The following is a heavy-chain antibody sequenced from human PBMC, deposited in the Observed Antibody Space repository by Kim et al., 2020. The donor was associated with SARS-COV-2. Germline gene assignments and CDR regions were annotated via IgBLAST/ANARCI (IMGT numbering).Heavy chain of an antibody. Sequence: SSYINYADTVKSRFTISRDNAKNSLYLQMNGLRAEDTAVYYCARDPHEGYWGQGTLVTVSS. CDR2: SSYI. V-gene: IGHV3-21*01. CDR3: ARDPHEGY. J-gene: IGHJ4*02.